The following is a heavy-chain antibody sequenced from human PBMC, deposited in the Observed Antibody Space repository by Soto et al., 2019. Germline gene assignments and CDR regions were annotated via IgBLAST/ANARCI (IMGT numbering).Heavy chain of an antibody. CDR3: ARHGPITMVRGVLPLYFDY. Sequence: QLQLQESGPGLVKPSETLSLTCTVSGGSISSSSYYWGWIRQPPGKGLEWIGSIYYSGSTYYNPSLKSRVTISVDTSKHQFPLKLSSVTAADTAVYYCARHGPITMVRGVLPLYFDYWGQGTLVTVSS. D-gene: IGHD3-10*01. CDR1: GGSISSSSYY. J-gene: IGHJ4*02. CDR2: IYYSGST. V-gene: IGHV4-39*01.